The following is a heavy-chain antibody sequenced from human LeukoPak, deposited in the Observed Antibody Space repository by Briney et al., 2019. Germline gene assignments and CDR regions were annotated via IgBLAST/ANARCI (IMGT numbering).Heavy chain of an antibody. CDR3: ARENSGNYYYFDY. J-gene: IGHJ4*02. CDR2: IKDNGVST. Sequence: SGGSLRLSCAASGFTFSRYSMHWVRQAPGKGLEYVSSIKDNGVSTNYAQSVKGRFTISRDNSKKTVSLQMGSLRDEDTAVYFCARENSGNYYYFDYWGQGTLVTVSS. V-gene: IGHV3-64*01. CDR1: GFTFSRYS. D-gene: IGHD1-26*01.